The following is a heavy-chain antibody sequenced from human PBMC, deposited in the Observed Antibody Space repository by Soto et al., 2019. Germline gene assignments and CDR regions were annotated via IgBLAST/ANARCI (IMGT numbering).Heavy chain of an antibody. D-gene: IGHD3-10*01. J-gene: IGHJ5*02. CDR3: AKGQTILFDP. Sequence: GGSLRLACAASGFTFSSYGMHWVRQAPGKGLEWVAVISYDGSNKYYADSVKGRFTISRDNSKNTLYLQMNSLRAEDTAVYYCAKGQTILFDPWGQGTLVTVSS. V-gene: IGHV3-30*18. CDR1: GFTFSSYG. CDR2: ISYDGSNK.